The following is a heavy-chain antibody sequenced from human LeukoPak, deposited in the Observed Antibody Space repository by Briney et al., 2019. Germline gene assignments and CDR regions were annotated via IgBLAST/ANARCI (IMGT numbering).Heavy chain of an antibody. CDR2: IYSSGST. J-gene: IGHJ4*02. V-gene: IGHV4-4*07. D-gene: IGHD6-19*01. Sequence: SETLSLTCTVSGGSISSYHWSWIREPAGKGLEWVGRIYSSGSTKYNPSLKSRVTMSVDTSKNQFSLKLSSVTAADTAVYYCARVTDSSGWYALDYWGQGTPVTVSS. CDR1: GGSISSYH. CDR3: ARVTDSSGWYALDY.